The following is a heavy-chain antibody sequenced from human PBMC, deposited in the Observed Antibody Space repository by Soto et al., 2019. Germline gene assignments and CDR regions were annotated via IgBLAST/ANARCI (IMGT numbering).Heavy chain of an antibody. CDR2: IYHSGST. Sequence: PSETLSLTCAVSGGSISSGGYSWSWIRQPPGKGLEWIGYIYHSGSTYYNPSLKSRVAISVDRSKNQFSLKLSSVTAADTAVYYCASGGSSLNFDSWGQGTLVTVSS. J-gene: IGHJ4*02. CDR3: ASGGSSLNFDS. CDR1: GGSISSGGYS. D-gene: IGHD6-6*01. V-gene: IGHV4-30-2*01.